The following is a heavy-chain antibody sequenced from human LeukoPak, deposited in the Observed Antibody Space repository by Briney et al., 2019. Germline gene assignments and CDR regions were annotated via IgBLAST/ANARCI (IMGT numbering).Heavy chain of an antibody. CDR2: TYYRSKWYN. D-gene: IGHD6-19*01. CDR1: GDSVSSNSAA. V-gene: IGHV6-1*01. Sequence: SQTLSLTCAISGDSVSSNSAAWNWIRQSPSRGLEWLGRTYYRSKWYNDYAVSVKSRITIKPDTSKNRFSLQLKSVTPEGTAVYYCAKSYSGGWDFDYWGQGTLVTVSS. J-gene: IGHJ4*02. CDR3: AKSYSGGWDFDY.